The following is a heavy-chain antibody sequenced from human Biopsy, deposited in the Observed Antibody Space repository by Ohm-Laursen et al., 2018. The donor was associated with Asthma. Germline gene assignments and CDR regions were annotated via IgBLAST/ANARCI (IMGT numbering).Heavy chain of an antibody. CDR3: ASDFPKDYVRYNFQF. Sequence: VASVKVSCKISGYSLTDLSMHWVRQAPGQGLVWMGGHDHEEGGTVNARRFQGRVTMTEDTSTDTAYMELSSLSSDDTAVYYCASDFPKDYVRYNFQFWGQGTLVTVSS. J-gene: IGHJ4*02. D-gene: IGHD4-17*01. V-gene: IGHV1-24*01. CDR2: HDHEEGGT. CDR1: GYSLTDLS.